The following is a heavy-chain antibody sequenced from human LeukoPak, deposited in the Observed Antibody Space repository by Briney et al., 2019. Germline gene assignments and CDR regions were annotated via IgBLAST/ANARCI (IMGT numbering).Heavy chain of an antibody. J-gene: IGHJ4*02. CDR2: INPNSGGA. CDR3: AAEGSGSGEIDY. Sequence: ASVKVSCKASGYTFTGYYIHWVRQAPGQGLEWMGWINPNSGGANYAQQFQGRVTMTRDTSISTAYMELRSLRSDDTAVYYCAAEGSGSGEIDYWGQGTLVTVSS. D-gene: IGHD3-10*01. CDR1: GYTFTGYY. V-gene: IGHV1-2*02.